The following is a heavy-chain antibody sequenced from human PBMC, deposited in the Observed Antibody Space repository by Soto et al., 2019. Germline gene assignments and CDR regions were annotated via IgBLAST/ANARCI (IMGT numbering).Heavy chain of an antibody. V-gene: IGHV2-26*01. CDR1: GFSLSNARMG. J-gene: IGHJ6*02. D-gene: IGHD3-22*01. Sequence: QVTLKESGPVLVKPTETLTLTCTVSGFSLSNARMGVSWIRQPPGKALEWLAHIFSNDEKSYSTSLKSRLTISKDTSKSQVVLTMTNMDPVDTATYYCARIRWDSSGYYHGMDVWGQGTTVTVSS. CDR3: ARIRWDSSGYYHGMDV. CDR2: IFSNDEK.